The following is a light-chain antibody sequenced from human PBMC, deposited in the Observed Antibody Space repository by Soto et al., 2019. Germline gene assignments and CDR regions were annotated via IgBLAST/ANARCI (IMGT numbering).Light chain of an antibody. CDR3: QHRSNWWT. CDR1: QSISTY. V-gene: IGKV3-11*01. Sequence: EIVLTQSPATLSLSPGERATLSCRASQSISTYLAWYQQKAGQAPRLLIYDASNRATGIPARFSGSGSGTDFTLTISSLEADDFAVYYCQHRSNWWTFGQGTKVEIK. J-gene: IGKJ1*01. CDR2: DAS.